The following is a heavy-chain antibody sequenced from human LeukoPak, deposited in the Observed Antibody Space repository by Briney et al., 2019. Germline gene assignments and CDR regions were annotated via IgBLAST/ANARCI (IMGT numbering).Heavy chain of an antibody. CDR3: ARESSIAAAAYDY. J-gene: IGHJ4*02. D-gene: IGHD6-13*01. CDR1: GYTFTGYY. CDR2: INPNSGGT. Sequence: ASVKVSCKAPGYTFTGYYMHWVRQAPGQGLEWMGWINPNSGGTNYAQKFQGRVTMTRDTSISTAYMELSRLRSDDMAVYYCARESSIAAAAYDYWGQGTLVTVSS. V-gene: IGHV1-2*02.